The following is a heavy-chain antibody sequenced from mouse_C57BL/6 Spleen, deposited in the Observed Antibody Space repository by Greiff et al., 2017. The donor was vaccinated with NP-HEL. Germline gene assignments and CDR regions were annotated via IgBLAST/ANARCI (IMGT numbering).Heavy chain of an antibody. CDR2: ISNGGGST. J-gene: IGHJ4*01. V-gene: IGHV5-12*01. CDR3: ARLLLRHYAMDY. CDR1: GFTFSDYY. D-gene: IGHD1-1*01. Sequence: EVHLVESGGGLVQPGGSLKLSCAASGFTFSDYYMYWVRQTPEKRLEWVAYISNGGGSTYYLDTVKGRFTISRDNAKNTLYLQMSRLKSEDTAMYYCARLLLRHYAMDYWGQGTSVTVAS.